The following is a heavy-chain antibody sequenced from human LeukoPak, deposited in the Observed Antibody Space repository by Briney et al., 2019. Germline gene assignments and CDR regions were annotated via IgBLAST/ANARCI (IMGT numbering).Heavy chain of an antibody. D-gene: IGHD5-18*01. Sequence: ASVKVSCKASGYIFTSYNIYWVRQAPGQGLEWMGIINPSGGSTNYAQKFQGRVTMTRDTSTSTGYMELSSLRSEDTAVYYCASETHRRYSYGYGYQFDYWGQGTLVTVSS. V-gene: IGHV1-46*01. CDR3: ASETHRRYSYGYGYQFDY. J-gene: IGHJ4*02. CDR1: GYIFTSYN. CDR2: INPSGGST.